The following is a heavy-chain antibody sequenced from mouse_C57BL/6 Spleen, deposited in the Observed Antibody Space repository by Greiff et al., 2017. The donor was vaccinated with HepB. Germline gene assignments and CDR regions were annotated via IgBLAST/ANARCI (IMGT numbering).Heavy chain of an antibody. D-gene: IGHD1-1*01. V-gene: IGHV3-6*01. J-gene: IGHJ4*01. CDR2: ISYDGSN. Sequence: ESGPGLVKPSQSLSLTCSVTGYSITSGYYWNWIRQFPGNKLEWMGYISYDGSNNYNPSLKNRTSITRDTSKNQFFLKLNSVTTEDTATYYCAREGYYYGSTYYAMDYWGQGTSVTVSS. CDR1: GYSITSGYY. CDR3: AREGYYYGSTYYAMDY.